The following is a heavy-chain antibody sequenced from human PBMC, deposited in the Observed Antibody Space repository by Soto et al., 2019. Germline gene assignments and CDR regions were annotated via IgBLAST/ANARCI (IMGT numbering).Heavy chain of an antibody. CDR1: GGTFSSYA. CDR3: TRAQFRYTGTYVAADWFDP. V-gene: IGHV1-69*13. Sequence: SVKVSCKASGGTFSSYAISWVRQAPGQGLEWMGGIIPIFGTAIYAQKFQGRVTISADESTSSAYMDLSSLRSDDTAVYYCTRAQFRYTGTYVAADWFDPWGQGTLVTVSS. J-gene: IGHJ5*02. CDR2: IIPIFGTA. D-gene: IGHD1-26*01.